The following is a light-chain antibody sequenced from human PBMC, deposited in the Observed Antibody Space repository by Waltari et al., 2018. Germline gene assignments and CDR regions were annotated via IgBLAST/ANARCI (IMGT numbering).Light chain of an antibody. CDR2: EYS. CDR1: SSDVGSYNL. CDR3: CSYAGSSTLV. V-gene: IGLV2-23*01. Sequence: HSALTQPASVSGSPGQSITISCTGTSSDVGSYNLVSWYQQHPDKAPKLMIYEYSKRPSGVSNRFSGSKSGNTASLTISGLQAEDEADYYCCSYAGSSTLVFGGGTKLTVL. J-gene: IGLJ3*02.